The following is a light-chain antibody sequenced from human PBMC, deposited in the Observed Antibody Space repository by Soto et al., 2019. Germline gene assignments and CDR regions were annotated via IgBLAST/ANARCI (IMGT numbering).Light chain of an antibody. J-gene: IGKJ3*01. CDR2: DGS. V-gene: IGKV1-5*01. CDR3: QHYNTYSKA. Sequence: DIQMTQSPSTLCTALGAIVTMTCRASQSVSYWLAWYQQKPGKAPNLLIYDGSTLASGVPPRFSGGGFGTEFTLNISSLQPDDSAIYYCQHYNTYSKAFGPGTKVDIK. CDR1: QSVSYW.